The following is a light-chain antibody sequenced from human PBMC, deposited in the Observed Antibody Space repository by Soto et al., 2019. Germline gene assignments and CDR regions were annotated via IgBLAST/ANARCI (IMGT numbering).Light chain of an antibody. J-gene: IGLJ1*01. CDR1: SSDVGGYNF. Sequence: QSALTQSRSVSGSPGQSVTISCTGTSSDVGGYNFVSWYQQYPGKAPKLIIYEVSKRPSGVPDRFSGSKSGNTASLTVSGLQAEDEADYYCSSYAGRNSYVFGTGTKLTVL. CDR3: SSYAGRNSYV. V-gene: IGLV2-11*01. CDR2: EVS.